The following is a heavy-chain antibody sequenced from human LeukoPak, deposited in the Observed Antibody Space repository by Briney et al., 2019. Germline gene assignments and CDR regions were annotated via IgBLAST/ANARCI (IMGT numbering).Heavy chain of an antibody. Sequence: SETLSLTCSVSGGSISSTYYYWGWIRQPPGKGLEWLGSVSYSGSTYYNLSLKSRVTISVDSSKNQFSLKLSSVTAADTAVYYCARDQATIILGYFDYWGQGTLVTVSS. V-gene: IGHV4-39*07. CDR3: ARDQATIILGYFDY. CDR2: VSYSGST. D-gene: IGHD3-22*01. J-gene: IGHJ4*02. CDR1: GGSISSTYYY.